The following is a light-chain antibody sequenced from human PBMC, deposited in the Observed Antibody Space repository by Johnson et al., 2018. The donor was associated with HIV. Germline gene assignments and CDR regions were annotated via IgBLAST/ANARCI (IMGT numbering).Light chain of an antibody. J-gene: IGLJ1*01. CDR2: DNN. CDR1: SSNIGNNY. V-gene: IGLV1-51*01. CDR3: GTWDSSLRTGF. Sequence: SVLTQPPSVSAAPGQKVTISCSGSSSNIGNNYVSWYQQLPGTAPKLLIYDNNKRPSGIPDRFSGSNSGTSATLGITGLQTGDEANDYCGTWDSSLRTGFFGPGTKFTVL.